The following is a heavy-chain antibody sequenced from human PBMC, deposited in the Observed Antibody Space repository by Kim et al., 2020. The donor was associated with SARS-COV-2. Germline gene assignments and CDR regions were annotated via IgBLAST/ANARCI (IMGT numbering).Heavy chain of an antibody. J-gene: IGHJ6*02. CDR3: ARFDGYCMDV. D-gene: IGHD3-9*01. Sequence: YYADAVKGRFPSSGDNTKNSLFLQMNSLRAEDTGVYYCARFDGYCMDVWGQGTTITVSS. V-gene: IGHV3-21*01.